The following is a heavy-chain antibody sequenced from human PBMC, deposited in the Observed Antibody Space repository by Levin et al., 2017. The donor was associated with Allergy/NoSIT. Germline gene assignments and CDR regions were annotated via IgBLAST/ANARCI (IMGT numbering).Heavy chain of an antibody. CDR1: GFTFSNYA. J-gene: IGHJ3*01. CDR2: LGPRGFRT. D-gene: IGHD6-19*01. CDR3: AKEEGSTSAWSEYHAFDL. V-gene: IGHV3-23*01. Sequence: GDSLKISCVASGFTFSNYAMSWVRQAPGKGLEWVSALGPRGFRTSYADSVKGRFTISRDNSKNTLYLQMNSLRADDTAVYYCAKEEGSTSAWSEYHAFDLWGRGTLVTVSS.